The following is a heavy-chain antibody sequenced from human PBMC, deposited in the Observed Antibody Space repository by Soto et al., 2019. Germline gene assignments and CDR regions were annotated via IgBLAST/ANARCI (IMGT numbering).Heavy chain of an antibody. J-gene: IGHJ4*02. D-gene: IGHD1-26*01. CDR3: TTDLRPPVGATYSY. V-gene: IGHV3-15*07. Sequence: GGSLRLSCAASGFTFSNAWMNWVRQAPGKGLEWVGRIKSKTDGGTTDYAAPVKGRFTISRDDSKNTLYLQMNSLKTEDTAVYYCTTDLRPPVGATYSYWGQGTLVTVSS. CDR2: IKSKTDGGTT. CDR1: GFTFSNAW.